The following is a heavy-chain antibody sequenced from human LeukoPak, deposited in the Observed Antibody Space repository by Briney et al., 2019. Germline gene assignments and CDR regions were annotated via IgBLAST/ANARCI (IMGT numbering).Heavy chain of an antibody. CDR3: ASFYCSGGSCYQYYSYYYMDV. Sequence: SETLSLTCTVSGASISSNSYYWGWIRQSPGKGLEWIGSIYYSGSTYYNPSLKSRVTISVDTSKNQFSLKLNSVTAADTAVYYCASFYCSGGSCYQYYSYYYMDVWGKGTTVTISS. D-gene: IGHD2-15*01. J-gene: IGHJ6*03. CDR2: IYYSGST. CDR1: GASISSNSYY. V-gene: IGHV4-39*01.